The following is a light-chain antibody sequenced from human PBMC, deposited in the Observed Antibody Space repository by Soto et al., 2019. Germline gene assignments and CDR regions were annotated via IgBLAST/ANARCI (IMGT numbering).Light chain of an antibody. CDR3: QTWGTVIRV. V-gene: IGLV4-69*01. CDR2: LNSDGSH. Sequence: QLVLTQSPSASASLGASVKLTCTLSSGHSSYAIAWHQQHPEKGPRYLMKLNSDGSHTKGDGIPDRFSGSSSGAEPYLTISSLQSEDEADYYCQTWGTVIRVLGGGTKLTVL. CDR1: SGHSSYA. J-gene: IGLJ3*02.